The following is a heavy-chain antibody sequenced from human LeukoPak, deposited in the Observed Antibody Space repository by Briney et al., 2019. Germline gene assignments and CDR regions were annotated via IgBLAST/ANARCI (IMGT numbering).Heavy chain of an antibody. D-gene: IGHD3-3*01. V-gene: IGHV1-24*01. Sequence: ASVKVSCKVSGYTLTELSMHWVRQAPGKGLEWMGGFDLEDGETIYAQKFQGRVTMTEDTSTDTAYMELSSLRSEDTAVYYCATDQGAYYDFWSGYYIWGQGTLVTVSS. CDR2: FDLEDGET. J-gene: IGHJ4*02. CDR1: GYTLTELS. CDR3: ATDQGAYYDFWSGYYI.